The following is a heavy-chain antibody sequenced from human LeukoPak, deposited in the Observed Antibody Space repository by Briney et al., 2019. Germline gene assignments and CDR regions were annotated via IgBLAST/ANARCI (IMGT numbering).Heavy chain of an antibody. CDR1: GLTFSHYY. V-gene: IGHV3-11*04. CDR2: MSNSGNTI. D-gene: IGHD5-18*01. J-gene: IGHJ4*02. Sequence: GGSLRLSCAASGLTFSHYYMSWIRQAPGRGLEWVSYMSNSGNTIHYADSVKGRFTISRDNAKNSLYLQMNSLRAEDTAVYYCARSDTANDYWGQGTLVTVSS. CDR3: ARSDTANDY.